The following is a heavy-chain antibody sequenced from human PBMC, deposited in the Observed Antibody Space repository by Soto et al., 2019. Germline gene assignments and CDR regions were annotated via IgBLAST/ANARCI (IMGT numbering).Heavy chain of an antibody. Sequence: QVQLVQSGAEVKEPGSSVNVSCAASGGSLHNYPVSWVRRTPGQGFEWLGEIIPAFGTPNYAQKFQDRVTITADVLTNTVFMELSSLRSEDTAEYYCAREGLRRGALDYWGQGSLVTVSS. CDR3: AREGLRRGALDY. J-gene: IGHJ4*02. D-gene: IGHD6-6*01. CDR2: IIPAFGTP. V-gene: IGHV1-69*01. CDR1: GGSLHNYP.